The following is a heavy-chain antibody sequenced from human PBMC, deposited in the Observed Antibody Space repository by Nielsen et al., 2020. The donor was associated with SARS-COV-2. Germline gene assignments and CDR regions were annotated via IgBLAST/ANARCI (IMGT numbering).Heavy chain of an antibody. CDR1: GGSISSGGYY. CDR3: AREQVAGGFDY. CDR2: IYYSGST. D-gene: IGHD5-12*01. J-gene: IGHJ4*02. Sequence: LRLSCTVSGGSISSGGYYWSWIRQHPGKGLEWIGYIYYSGSTYYNPSLKSRVTISVDTSKNQFSLKLSSVTAADTAVYYCAREQVAGGFDYWGQGTLVTVSS. V-gene: IGHV4-31*03.